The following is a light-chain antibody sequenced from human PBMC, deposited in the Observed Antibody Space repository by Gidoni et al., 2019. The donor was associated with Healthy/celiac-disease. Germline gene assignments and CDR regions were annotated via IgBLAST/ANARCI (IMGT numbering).Light chain of an antibody. CDR2: DDS. CDR3: QVWDSSSDHPYVV. CDR1: NIGSKS. J-gene: IGLJ2*01. Sequence: SYVLTQPPSASVAPGQTARITCGGNNIGSKSVHWYQQEPGQAPVLVVYDDSDRPSGIPERFSGSNSGNTATLTISRVEAGDEADYYCQVWDSSSDHPYVVFGGGTKLTVL. V-gene: IGLV3-21*02.